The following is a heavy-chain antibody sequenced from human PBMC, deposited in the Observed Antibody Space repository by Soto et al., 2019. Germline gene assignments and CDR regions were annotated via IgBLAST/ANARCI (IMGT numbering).Heavy chain of an antibody. CDR1: GGIFSSYA. D-gene: IGHD3-22*01. CDR2: IIPIFGTA. Sequence: QEQLVQSGAEVKKPGSSVKVSCKASGGIFSSYAISWVRQAPGQGLEWMGGIIPIFGTANYAQKFQGRVTITADESTKTAYMDLSSLKSEDTAIYYCARGGSGYVCCTEFWGQGTLVTVSS. CDR3: ARGGSGYVCCTEF. J-gene: IGHJ4*02. V-gene: IGHV1-69*01.